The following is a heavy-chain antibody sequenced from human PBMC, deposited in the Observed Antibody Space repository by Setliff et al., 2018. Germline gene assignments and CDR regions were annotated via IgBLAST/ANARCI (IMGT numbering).Heavy chain of an antibody. D-gene: IGHD2-15*01. CDR2: ISNYNDIT. CDR1: TYIFNSYG. Sequence: SVKVSCKASTYIFNSYGISWVRQAPGHGLEWMGWISNYNDITNYAQRFQGRVTMTTDTSTSAAYMELRSLRSDDTAVYYCAISTLSICSGGSCPNAFDVWGRGTMVTVSS. CDR3: AISTLSICSGGSCPNAFDV. J-gene: IGHJ3*01. V-gene: IGHV1-18*01.